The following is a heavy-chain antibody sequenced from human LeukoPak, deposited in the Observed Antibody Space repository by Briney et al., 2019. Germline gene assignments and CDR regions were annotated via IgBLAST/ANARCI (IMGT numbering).Heavy chain of an antibody. V-gene: IGHV1-2*02. J-gene: IGHJ5*02. Sequence: EASVKVSCKASGYTFTGCYMHWVRQAPGQGLEWMGWINPNSGGTNYAQKFQGRVTMTRDTSISTAYMELSRLRSDDTAVYYCARVRRTLAVAGNWFDPWGQGTLVTVSS. CDR2: INPNSGGT. D-gene: IGHD6-19*01. CDR3: ARVRRTLAVAGNWFDP. CDR1: GYTFTGCY.